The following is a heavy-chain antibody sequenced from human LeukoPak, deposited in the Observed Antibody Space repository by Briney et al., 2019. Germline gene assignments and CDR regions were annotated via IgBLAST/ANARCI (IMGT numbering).Heavy chain of an antibody. J-gene: IGHJ4*02. Sequence: GGSLRLSCAASGFTFSNAWMSWVRQAPGKGLEWVGRIKSKTDGGTTDYAAPVKGRFTISRDDSKNTLYLQMNSLKTEDTAVYYCTTDLAPGWYYFDYWGQGTLVTVSS. V-gene: IGHV3-15*01. CDR1: GFTFSNAW. D-gene: IGHD2-15*01. CDR3: TTDLAPGWYYFDY. CDR2: IKSKTDGGTT.